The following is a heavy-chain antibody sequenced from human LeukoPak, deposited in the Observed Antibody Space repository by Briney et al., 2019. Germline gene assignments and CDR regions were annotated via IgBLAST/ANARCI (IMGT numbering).Heavy chain of an antibody. CDR2: ISSSGSTI. J-gene: IGHJ6*03. D-gene: IGHD5/OR15-5a*01. Sequence: GGSLRLSCAASGFTFSDYYMSWIRQAPRKGLEWVSYISSSGSTIYYADSVKGRFTISRDNAKNSLYLQMNSLRAEDTAVYYCARDGTVSTKLYYYYMDVWGKGTTVTVSS. V-gene: IGHV3-11*01. CDR1: GFTFSDYY. CDR3: ARDGTVSTKLYYYYMDV.